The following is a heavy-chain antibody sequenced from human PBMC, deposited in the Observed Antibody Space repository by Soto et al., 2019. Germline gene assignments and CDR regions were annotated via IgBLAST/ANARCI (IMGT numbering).Heavy chain of an antibody. J-gene: IGHJ3*02. CDR1: GFTFSSYG. V-gene: IGHV3-30*18. D-gene: IGHD3-10*01. CDR2: ISSDGSNK. CDR3: AKEDYYGSGSYFGAFDI. Sequence: QVQLVESGGGVVQPGRSLRLSCAASGFTFSSYGMHWVRQAPGKGLEWVAVISSDGSNKYNADSVKGRFTISRDNSKNTLYLQMNSLRAEDTAVYYCAKEDYYGSGSYFGAFDIWGQGTMVTVSS.